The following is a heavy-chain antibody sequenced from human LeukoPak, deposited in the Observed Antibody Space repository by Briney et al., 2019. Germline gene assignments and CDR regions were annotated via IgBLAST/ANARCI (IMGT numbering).Heavy chain of an antibody. D-gene: IGHD6-13*01. V-gene: IGHV6-1*01. Sequence: SQTLSLTCAISGDSVSSNSAAWNWIRQSPSRGLEWLGRTYYRSKWYNDYAVSVKSRITINPDTSKNQFSLQLNSVTPEDTAVYYCARDPQLAAAGLYYYYGMDVWGQGTTVTVSS. CDR3: ARDPQLAAAGLYYYYGMDV. J-gene: IGHJ6*02. CDR1: GDSVSSNSAA. CDR2: TYYRSKWYN.